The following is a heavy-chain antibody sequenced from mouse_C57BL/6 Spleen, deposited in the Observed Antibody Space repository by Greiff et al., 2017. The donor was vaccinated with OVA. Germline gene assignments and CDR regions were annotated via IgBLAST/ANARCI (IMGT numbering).Heavy chain of an antibody. CDR3: ARRGHYYGSSYNYAMDY. V-gene: IGHV1-47*01. J-gene: IGHJ4*01. Sequence: QVQLKQSGAELVKPGASVKMSCKASGYTFTTYPIEWMKQNHGKSLEWIGNFHPYNDDTKYNEKFKGKATLTVEKSSSTVYLELSRLTSDDSAVYYCARRGHYYGSSYNYAMDYWGQGTSVTVSS. CDR1: GYTFTTYP. D-gene: IGHD1-1*01. CDR2: FHPYNDDT.